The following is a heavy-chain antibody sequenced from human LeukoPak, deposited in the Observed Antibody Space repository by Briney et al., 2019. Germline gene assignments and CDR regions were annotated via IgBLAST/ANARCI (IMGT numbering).Heavy chain of an antibody. D-gene: IGHD3-9*01. J-gene: IGHJ4*02. CDR3: ARELDWGFDY. Sequence: GASVKVSCKTSGGTFSNYATSWVRQAPGQGLEWMGRILPMFDTTNYARAFQGRVTISTDESTSTAYMELSSLKSEDTAVYYCARELDWGFDYWGQGTLVTVSS. CDR1: GGTFSNYA. CDR2: ILPMFDTT. V-gene: IGHV1-69*05.